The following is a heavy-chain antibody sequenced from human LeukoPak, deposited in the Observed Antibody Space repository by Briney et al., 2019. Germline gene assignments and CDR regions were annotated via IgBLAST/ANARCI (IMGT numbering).Heavy chain of an antibody. Sequence: PGRSLRLSCAASGFTFTNYPIHWVRQAPGKGLEWVTVISYDGSTKYYADSVKGRFTISRDNSKNTLYLQMNSLRTEDTAVYYCASEIVPRWSSPNFDYWGQGTLVTVSS. V-gene: IGHV3-30*04. D-gene: IGHD2-15*01. J-gene: IGHJ4*02. CDR3: ASEIVPRWSSPNFDY. CDR2: ISYDGSTK. CDR1: GFTFTNYP.